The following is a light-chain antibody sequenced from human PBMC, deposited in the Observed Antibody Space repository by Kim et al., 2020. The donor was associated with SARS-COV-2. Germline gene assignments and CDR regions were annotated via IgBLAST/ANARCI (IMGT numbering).Light chain of an antibody. CDR2: GKN. V-gene: IGLV3-19*01. CDR3: NSRDSNDNVV. Sequence: VAVGQTVRIKCTGGSSRSYYATWYQQKPEQAPILVIYGKNNRPSGIPDRFSGSSSGNTASLTITGTQAGDEADYYCNSRDSNDNVVFGGGTQLTVL. J-gene: IGLJ2*01. CDR1: SSRSYY.